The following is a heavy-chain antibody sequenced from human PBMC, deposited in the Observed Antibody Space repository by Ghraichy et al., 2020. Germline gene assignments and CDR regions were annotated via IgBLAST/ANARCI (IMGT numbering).Heavy chain of an antibody. J-gene: IGHJ4*02. V-gene: IGHV3-23*01. CDR3: AKEEKLAVAGPIDY. CDR1: GFTFSSYA. Sequence: GGSLRLSCAASGFTFSSYAMTWVRQAPGKGLEWVSVISDSGDSTYYADSVKGRFTISRYNSKNTLYLQMNSLRAEDTAVYYCAKEEKLAVAGPIDYWGQGTLVTVSS. CDR2: ISDSGDST. D-gene: IGHD6-19*01.